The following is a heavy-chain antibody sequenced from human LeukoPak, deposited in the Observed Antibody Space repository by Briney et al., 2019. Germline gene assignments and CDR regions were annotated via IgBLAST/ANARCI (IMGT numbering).Heavy chain of an antibody. CDR2: INHSGST. CDR3: ARGVRSPLPY. Sequence: SETLSLTCAVYGGSFRGYYWSWIRQPPGKGLEWIGEINHSGSTNYNPSLKSRVTISVDTSKNQFSLKLSSVTAADTAVYYCARGVRSPLPYWGQGTLVTVSS. D-gene: IGHD4-17*01. J-gene: IGHJ4*02. CDR1: GGSFRGYY. V-gene: IGHV4-34*01.